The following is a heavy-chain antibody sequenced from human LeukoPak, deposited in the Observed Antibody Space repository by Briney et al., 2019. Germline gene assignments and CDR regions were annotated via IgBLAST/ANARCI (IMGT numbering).Heavy chain of an antibody. J-gene: IGHJ4*02. D-gene: IGHD3-22*01. CDR1: GFTFSNYA. V-gene: IGHV3-23*01. CDR2: ITRSGEST. CDR3: AKGLDSSGYYYYFDY. Sequence: PGGSLRLSCAASGFTFSNYAMSWVRQAPGKGLEWVSSITRSGESTYYADSVKGRFTISRDSSKNMLSLQMNSLRAEDTAVYYCAKGLDSSGYYYYFDYWGQGTLVTVSS.